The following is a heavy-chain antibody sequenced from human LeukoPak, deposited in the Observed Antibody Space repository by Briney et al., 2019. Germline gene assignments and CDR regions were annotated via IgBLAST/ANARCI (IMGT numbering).Heavy chain of an antibody. CDR1: GGSISSYY. D-gene: IGHD1-26*01. J-gene: IGHJ4*02. CDR2: IYYSGST. CDR3: ARYSGSYYQIYYFDY. V-gene: IGHV4-59*01. Sequence: NPSETLSLTCTVSGGSISSYYWSWIRQPPGKGLEWIGYIYYSGSTNYNPSLKSRVTISVDTSKNQFSLKLSSMTAADTAVYYCARYSGSYYQIYYFDYWGQGTLVTVSS.